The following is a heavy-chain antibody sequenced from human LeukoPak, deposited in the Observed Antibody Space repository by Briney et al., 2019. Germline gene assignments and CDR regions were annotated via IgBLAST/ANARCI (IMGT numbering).Heavy chain of an antibody. CDR1: GFAFSHYT. CDR3: AKAYSSSSLDY. CDR2: ISYDGSNK. Sequence: PGGSLRLSCAASGFAFSHYTMQWVRQAPGKGLEWVAVISYDGSNKYYADSVKGRFTISRDNSKNTLYLQMNSLRAEDTAVYYCAKAYSSSSLDYWGQGTLVTVSS. J-gene: IGHJ4*02. D-gene: IGHD6-6*01. V-gene: IGHV3-30*04.